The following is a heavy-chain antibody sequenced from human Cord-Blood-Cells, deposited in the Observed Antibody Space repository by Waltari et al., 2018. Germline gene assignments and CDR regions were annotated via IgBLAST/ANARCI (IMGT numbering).Heavy chain of an antibody. CDR2: NNTNSGGT. Sequence: QVQLVQSGAEVKKPGASVKVSCKASGYTFTGYYMHWVRQAPGQGLEWMGWNNTNSGGTNYAQKFQGRVTMTRDTSSSTAYMELSRLRSDDTAMYYCAREGDSNWGFRWGQGTLVTVSS. CDR3: AREGDSNWGFR. D-gene: IGHD7-27*01. CDR1: GYTFTGYY. V-gene: IGHV1-2*02. J-gene: IGHJ4*02.